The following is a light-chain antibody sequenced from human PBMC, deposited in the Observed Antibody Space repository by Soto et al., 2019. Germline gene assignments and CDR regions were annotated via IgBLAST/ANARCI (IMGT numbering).Light chain of an antibody. Sequence: EIVLTQSPGTLSLSPGDTATLSCRARQSISDNYLAWYQQKPGQAHRLLIYAEFSRASGIPDRFSGSGSGTDFTLTSSRLEPEDFAAYYFQQWHRSPRTFGQGTKVEIK. CDR2: AEF. J-gene: IGKJ1*01. V-gene: IGKV3-20*01. CDR3: QQWHRSPRT. CDR1: QSISDNY.